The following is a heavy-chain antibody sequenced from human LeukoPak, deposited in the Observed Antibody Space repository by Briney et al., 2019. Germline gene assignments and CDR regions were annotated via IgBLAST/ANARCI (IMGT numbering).Heavy chain of an antibody. CDR2: ISAYNGNT. J-gene: IGHJ5*02. CDR3: ARDSKEYCSSTSCYGYNWFDP. V-gene: IGHV1-18*04. D-gene: IGHD2-2*01. CDR1: GYTFTSYG. Sequence: ASVKVSCKASGYTFTSYGISWVRQAPGQGFEWMGWISAYNGNTNYAQKLQGRVTMTTDTSTSTAYMELRSLRSDDTAVYYCARDSKEYCSSTSCYGYNWFDPWGQGTLVTVSS.